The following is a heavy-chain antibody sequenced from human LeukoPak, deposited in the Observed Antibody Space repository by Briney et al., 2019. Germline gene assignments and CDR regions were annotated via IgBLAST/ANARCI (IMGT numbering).Heavy chain of an antibody. V-gene: IGHV4-59*01. J-gene: IGHJ2*01. CDR2: IYYSGST. D-gene: IGHD4-17*01. Sequence: SETLSLTCTVSGGSISSYYWSWIRQPPGKGLEWIGYIYYSGSTNYNPPLKSRVTISVDTSKNQFSLKLSSVTAADTAVYYCARGGKYYGDYWYFDLWGRGTLVTVSS. CDR1: GGSISSYY. CDR3: ARGGKYYGDYWYFDL.